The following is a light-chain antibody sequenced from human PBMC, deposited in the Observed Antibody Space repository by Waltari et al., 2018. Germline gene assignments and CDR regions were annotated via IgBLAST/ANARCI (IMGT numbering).Light chain of an antibody. CDR3: QSYDSSLSGVV. V-gene: IGLV1-40*01. Sequence: QSVLTQPPSVSGAPGQRVTISCTGSSSNIGAGYDVHWYQQVPGTAPKVLIFVNPNRPSRVPDRFAGSKSGTSASLAITGLQAEDEADYYCQSYDSSLSGVVFGGGTKLTVL. CDR2: VNP. J-gene: IGLJ2*01. CDR1: SSNIGAGYD.